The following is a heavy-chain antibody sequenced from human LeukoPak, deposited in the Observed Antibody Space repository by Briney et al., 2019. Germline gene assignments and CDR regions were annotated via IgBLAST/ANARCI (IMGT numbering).Heavy chain of an antibody. V-gene: IGHV1-69*13. CDR2: IIPIFGRA. D-gene: IGHD5-24*01. J-gene: IGHJ4*02. CDR1: GGTFSSLT. CDR3: ANVVERWLPED. Sequence: GASVKVSCKASGGTFSSLTINWVRQAPGQGLEWMGGIIPIFGRANYAQKFQGRVTISADESTSTAYMELSSLRSEDTAVYYCANVVERWLPEDWGQGTLVTVSS.